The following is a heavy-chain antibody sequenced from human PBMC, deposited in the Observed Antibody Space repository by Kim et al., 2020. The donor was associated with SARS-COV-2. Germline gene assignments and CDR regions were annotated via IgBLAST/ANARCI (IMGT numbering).Heavy chain of an antibody. CDR1: GDSISSYY. J-gene: IGHJ6*02. CDR2: IYYSGST. Sequence: SETLSLTCTVSGDSISSYYWSWIRQPPGKGLEWIGYIYYSGSTNYNPSLKSRVTISVDTSKNQFSLKLSSVTAADTAVYYCARDRVVGGMDVWGQETTVTVS. CDR3: ARDRVVGGMDV. V-gene: IGHV4-59*13. D-gene: IGHD1-26*01.